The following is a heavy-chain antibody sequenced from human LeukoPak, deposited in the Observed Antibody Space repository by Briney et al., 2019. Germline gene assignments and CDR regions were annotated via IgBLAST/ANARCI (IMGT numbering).Heavy chain of an antibody. V-gene: IGHV4-59*01. CDR3: ARAGRGVRGVTIDY. CDR2: IYYSGST. J-gene: IGHJ4*02. D-gene: IGHD3-10*01. Sequence: SETLSLTCTVSGGSISSYYWSWIRQPPGKGLEWIGYIYYSGSTNYNPSLKSRVTISVDTSKNQFSLKLSSVTAADTAVYYCARAGRGVRGVTIDYWGQETLVAVSS. CDR1: GGSISSYY.